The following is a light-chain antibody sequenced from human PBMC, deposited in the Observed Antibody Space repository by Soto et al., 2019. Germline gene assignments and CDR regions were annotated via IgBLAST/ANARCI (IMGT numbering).Light chain of an antibody. V-gene: IGLV1-40*01. J-gene: IGLJ1*01. CDR3: QSYGSSPSANFV. Sequence: QSVLTQPPSVSGAPGQRVTISCTGSSSNIGSVYDVHWHQQLPGKAPKLLIYGNDNRPSGVPERFSGSKSGTSASLAITGLRADDEADYYCQSYGSSPSANFVFGTGTKVTVL. CDR2: GND. CDR1: SSNIGSVYD.